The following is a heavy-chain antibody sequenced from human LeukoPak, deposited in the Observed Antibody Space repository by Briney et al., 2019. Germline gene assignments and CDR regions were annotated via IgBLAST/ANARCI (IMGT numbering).Heavy chain of an antibody. Sequence: GGSLRLSCAASGFTFSNHGMHWVRQAPGKGLEWVAFIQFDGSKKDYADSVKGRFTITRENSKNTLYLQMNSLKTEDTAVYYCSKDLTSDFGGGFDAWGQGTLVTVSS. CDR3: SKDLTSDFGGGFDA. D-gene: IGHD3-10*01. CDR1: GFTFSNHG. CDR2: IQFDGSKK. V-gene: IGHV3-30*02. J-gene: IGHJ5*02.